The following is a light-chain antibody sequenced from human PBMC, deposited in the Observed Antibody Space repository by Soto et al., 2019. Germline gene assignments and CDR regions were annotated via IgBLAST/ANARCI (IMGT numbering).Light chain of an antibody. CDR3: LQDNSYPWT. V-gene: IGKV1-5*01. CDR1: QTISSW. Sequence: MSHSASTLSGRVGYRVPFPCRASQTISSWLAWYQQKPGKAPKLLIYGASSLRNGVPSRFSGSGSGTHFTLTINRLQSEDFATYFCLQDNSYPWTFAQGTKVDI. J-gene: IGKJ1*01. CDR2: GAS.